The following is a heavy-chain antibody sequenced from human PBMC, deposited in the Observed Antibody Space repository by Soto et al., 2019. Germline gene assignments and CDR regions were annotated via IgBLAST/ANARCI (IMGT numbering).Heavy chain of an antibody. CDR2: IVVGSGNT. CDR3: AAHSGNTYGPLDY. Sequence: SVKVSCKASGFTFTNSAVQWVRQARGQRLEWIGWIVVGSGNTNYAQKFQERVTITRDMSTSTAYMELSSLRSADTAVYHCAAHSGNTYGPLDYWGRGTLVTVSS. D-gene: IGHD3-10*01. J-gene: IGHJ4*02. CDR1: GFTFTNSA. V-gene: IGHV1-58*01.